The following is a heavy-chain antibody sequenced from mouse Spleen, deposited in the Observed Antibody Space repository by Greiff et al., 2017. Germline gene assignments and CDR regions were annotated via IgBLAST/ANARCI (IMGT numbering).Heavy chain of an antibody. J-gene: IGHJ2*01. CDR2: INPSSGYT. CDR3: AIGDDGYYVVY. CDR1: GYTFTSYR. V-gene: IGHV1-7*01. D-gene: IGHD2-3*01. Sequence: QVQLQQSGAELAKPGASVKLSCKASGYTFTSYRMHWVKQRPGQGLEWIGYINPSSGYTKYNQKFKDKATLTADKSSSTAYMQLSSLTYEDSAVYYCAIGDDGYYVVYWGQGTTLTVSS.